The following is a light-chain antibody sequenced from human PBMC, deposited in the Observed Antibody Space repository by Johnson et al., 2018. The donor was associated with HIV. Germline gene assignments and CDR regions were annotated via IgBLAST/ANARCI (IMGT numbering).Light chain of an antibody. CDR2: DNN. CDR1: SSNVGNNY. V-gene: IGLV1-51*01. Sequence: QSVLTQPPSVSAAPGQKVTISCSGSSSNVGNNYVSWYQQLPGTAPKLLIYDNNKRPSGIPDRFSGSKSGTSAPLDITGLQTGDEADYYCASWDRSLPVGTVFGPGTRVTVL. J-gene: IGLJ1*01. CDR3: ASWDRSLPVGTV.